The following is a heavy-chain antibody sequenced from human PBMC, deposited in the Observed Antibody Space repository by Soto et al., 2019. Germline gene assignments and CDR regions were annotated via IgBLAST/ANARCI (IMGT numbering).Heavy chain of an antibody. CDR1: GYTLTSYA. CDR3: VRDEISSAGLDP. V-gene: IGHV1-18*01. J-gene: IGHJ5*02. Sequence: ASVKVSCKASGYTLTSYAMHWVRQAPGQGLEWMGWISTHNGNTYYAQNFQGRVTMTSDTPTSTAYMELRSLRSDDTAFYYCVRDEISSAGLDPWGQGTLVTVSS. CDR2: ISTHNGNT.